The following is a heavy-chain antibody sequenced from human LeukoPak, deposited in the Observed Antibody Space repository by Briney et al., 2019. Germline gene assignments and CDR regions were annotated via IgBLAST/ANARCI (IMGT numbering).Heavy chain of an antibody. V-gene: IGHV3-30*04. CDR3: ARVGFDLRQLLNYYYYYYMDV. D-gene: IGHD5/OR15-5a*01. CDR1: GFTFSSYA. J-gene: IGHJ6*03. CDR2: ISYDGSNK. Sequence: PGGSLRLSCAASGFTFSSYAMHWVRQAPGKGLEWVAVISYDGSNKYYADSVKGRFTISRDNSKNTLYLQMNSLRAEDTAVYYCARVGFDLRQLLNYYYYYYMDVWGKGTTVTVSS.